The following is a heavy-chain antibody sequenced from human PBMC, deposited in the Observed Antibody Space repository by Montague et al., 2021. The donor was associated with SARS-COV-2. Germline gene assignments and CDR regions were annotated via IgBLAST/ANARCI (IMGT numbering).Heavy chain of an antibody. D-gene: IGHD6-13*01. V-gene: IGHV4-39*01. J-gene: IGHJ3*02. Sequence: SETLSLTCTVSGGSISSSSYYWGWIRQPPGKGLEWIGSIYYSGSTYYXPSLKSRVTISVDTSKNQFSLKLSSVTAADTAVYYCAGSPLGIAAAGTVAAFDIWGQGTMVTVSS. CDR3: AGSPLGIAAAGTVAAFDI. CDR1: GGSISSSSYY. CDR2: IYYSGST.